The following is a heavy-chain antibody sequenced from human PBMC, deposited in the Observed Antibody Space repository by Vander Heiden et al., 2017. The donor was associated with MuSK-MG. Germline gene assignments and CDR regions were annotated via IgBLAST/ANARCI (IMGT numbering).Heavy chain of an antibody. CDR3: ARDQTTVTTLGV. J-gene: IGHJ4*02. V-gene: IGHV1-2*02. Sequence: VQLVQSGAAVKKPGASVKVPCQASGYTFTGYYLHWVRQAPGQGLEWMGWINPNSGGTNYAQKFQGRVTMTRDTSISTAYMELSRLRSDDTAVYYCARDQTTVTTLGVWGQGTLVTVSS. CDR2: INPNSGGT. D-gene: IGHD4-17*01. CDR1: GYTFTGYY.